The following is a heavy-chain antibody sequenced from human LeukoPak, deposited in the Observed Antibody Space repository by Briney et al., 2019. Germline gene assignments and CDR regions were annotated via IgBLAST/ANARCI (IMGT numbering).Heavy chain of an antibody. J-gene: IGHJ6*02. CDR3: AGGPPEGFGGHYYYYYYGMDV. CDR1: GGTFSSYA. CDR2: IIPIFGTA. Sequence: SVKVSCKASGGTFSSYAISWVRQAPGQGLEWMGGIIPIFGTANYAQKFQGRVTTTADESTSTAYMELSSLRSEDTAVYYCAGGPPEGFGGHYYYYYYGMDVWGQGTTVTVSS. D-gene: IGHD3-10*01. V-gene: IGHV1-69*13.